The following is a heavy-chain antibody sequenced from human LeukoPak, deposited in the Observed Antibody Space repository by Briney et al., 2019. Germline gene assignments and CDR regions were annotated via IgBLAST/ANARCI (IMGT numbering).Heavy chain of an antibody. V-gene: IGHV4-4*09. D-gene: IGHD5-24*01. CDR2: IYTTGST. CDR1: GSSIGTYS. CDR3: ARDRAEMGTLPDDAFDL. Sequence: SETVSVTCTGSGSSIGTYSWSWIRQPPGKGLEWVGYIYTTGSTNYNHYLKRRVRMSLDPSQHQLSLRLSSVTAADTAVFCCARDRAEMGTLPDDAFDLGRQGTMVSVSS. J-gene: IGHJ3*01.